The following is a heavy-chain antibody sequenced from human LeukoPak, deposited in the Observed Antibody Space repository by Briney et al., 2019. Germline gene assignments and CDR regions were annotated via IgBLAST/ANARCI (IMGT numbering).Heavy chain of an antibody. CDR2: INPNSGGT. Sequence: ASVKVSFKASGYTFTGYYMHWVRQAPGQGLEWMGWINPNSGGTNYAQKFQGRVTMTRDTSISTAYMELSRLRSDDTAVYYCVRESITMVRGPYFNYWGQGTLVTVSS. CDR3: VRESITMVRGPYFNY. D-gene: IGHD3-10*01. J-gene: IGHJ4*02. CDR1: GYTFTGYY. V-gene: IGHV1-2*02.